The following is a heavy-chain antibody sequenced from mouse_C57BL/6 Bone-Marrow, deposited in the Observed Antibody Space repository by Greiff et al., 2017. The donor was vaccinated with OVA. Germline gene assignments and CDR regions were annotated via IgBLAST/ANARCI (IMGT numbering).Heavy chain of an antibody. J-gene: IGHJ2*01. V-gene: IGHV1-82*01. CDR1: GYAFSSSW. Sequence: VQLQQPGAELVKPGASVKISCKASGYAFSSSWMNWVKQRPGKGLEWIGRIYPGDGDTNYNGKFKGKATLTADKSSSTAYMQLSSLTSEDSAVYFCAREGFLDYWGQGTTLTVSS. CDR2: IYPGDGDT. CDR3: AREGFLDY.